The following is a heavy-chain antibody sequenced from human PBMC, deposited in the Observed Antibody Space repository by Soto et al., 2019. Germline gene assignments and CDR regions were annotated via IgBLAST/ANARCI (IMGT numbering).Heavy chain of an antibody. V-gene: IGHV3-9*01. Sequence: PGGSLRLSCAASGFTFDDYAMHWVRQAPGKGLEWVSGISWNSGSIGYADSVKGRFTISRDNAKNSLYLQMNSLRAEDTALYYCAKDIGGMVVAARFDYWGQGTLVTVSS. J-gene: IGHJ4*02. CDR1: GFTFDDYA. CDR3: AKDIGGMVVAARFDY. CDR2: ISWNSGSI. D-gene: IGHD2-15*01.